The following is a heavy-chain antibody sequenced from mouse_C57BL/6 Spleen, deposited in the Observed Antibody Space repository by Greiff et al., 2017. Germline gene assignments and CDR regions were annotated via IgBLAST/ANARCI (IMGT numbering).Heavy chain of an antibody. J-gene: IGHJ1*03. D-gene: IGHD1-1*01. V-gene: IGHV1-52*01. CDR2: IDPSDSET. CDR3: ARWGKDYGSSYWYFDV. CDR1: GYTFTSYW. Sequence: QVQLQQPGAELVRPGSSVKLSCKASGYTFTSYWMHWVKQRPIQGLEWIGNIDPSDSETHYNQKFKDKATLTVDKSSSTAYMQLSSLTSEDSAVYYCARWGKDYGSSYWYFDVWGTGTTVTVSS.